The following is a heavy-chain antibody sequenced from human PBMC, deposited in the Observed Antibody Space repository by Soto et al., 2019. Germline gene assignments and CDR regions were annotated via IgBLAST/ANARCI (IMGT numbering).Heavy chain of an antibody. D-gene: IGHD3-10*01. CDR1: GLTFSTFA. V-gene: IGHV3-23*01. CDR3: AKERIVLWFGQFNV. Sequence: EMKLLESGGGLVQPGGSLRLTCEASGLTFSTFAMGWVRQSPGKGLEWISSITASAGSTFYADSVKGRFTVSRDNSKSTLSLQMNSLRAEDTAVYYCAKERIVLWFGQFNVWGQGALVTVSS. J-gene: IGHJ1*01. CDR2: ITASAGST.